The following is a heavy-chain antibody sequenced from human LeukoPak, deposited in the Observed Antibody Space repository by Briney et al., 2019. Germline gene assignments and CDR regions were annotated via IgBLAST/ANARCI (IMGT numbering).Heavy chain of an antibody. Sequence: GGALRLSCAASGFTVSSNYMSWVRQAPEKGLGWVSVIHKNAITSYADTVKGRFTISRDNSKNTLYLQMNNLRVDDTAVYYCARSLRVRGVPDYMDVWGKGTTVTVSS. CDR3: ARSLRVRGVPDYMDV. J-gene: IGHJ6*03. CDR2: IHKNAIT. CDR1: GFTVSSNY. D-gene: IGHD3-10*01. V-gene: IGHV3-53*01.